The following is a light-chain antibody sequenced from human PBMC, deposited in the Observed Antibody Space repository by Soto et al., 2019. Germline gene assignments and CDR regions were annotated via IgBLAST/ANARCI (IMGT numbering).Light chain of an antibody. V-gene: IGKV3-15*01. CDR1: QSVSSN. CDR3: QHYNNWPRT. CDR2: GAS. J-gene: IGKJ1*01. Sequence: EIVMTQSPATLSVSLGERATLSCRASQSVSSNLAWYQQKPGQAPGLLISGASTRATGIPARFSGSGSGTEFTLTISSLQSEDFAVYYCQHYNNWPRTFGQGTKVEIK.